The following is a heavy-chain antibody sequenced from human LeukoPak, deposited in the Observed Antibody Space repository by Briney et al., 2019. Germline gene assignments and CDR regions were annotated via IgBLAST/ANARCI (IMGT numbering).Heavy chain of an antibody. D-gene: IGHD2-2*01. J-gene: IGHJ6*02. CDR3: ARDITPPDIVVVHYGMDV. V-gene: IGHV3-21*01. CDR2: ISSRSSYI. CDR1: GFTFSSYS. Sequence: PGGSLRLSCAASGFTFSSYSMNWVGKAQGKGREWVSSISSRSSYIYYADSVKGRFTISRDNAKNSLYLQMNSLRAEDTAVYYCARDITPPDIVVVHYGMDVWGQGTTVTVSS.